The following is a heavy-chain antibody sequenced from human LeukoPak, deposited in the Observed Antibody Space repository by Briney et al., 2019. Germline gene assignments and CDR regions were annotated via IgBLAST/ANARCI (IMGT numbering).Heavy chain of an antibody. Sequence: PSETLSLTCTVSGGSISSYYWNWIRQPPGKGLEWIGYDSDSGSTNCNTSLKSRVTISVDTSKNQFSLMLTSVTAADTAMYYCASALYYYDSRGGAYYFDNWGQGTLVTVSS. CDR1: GGSISSYY. J-gene: IGHJ4*02. CDR3: ASALYYYDSRGGAYYFDN. D-gene: IGHD3-22*01. V-gene: IGHV4-59*01. CDR2: DSDSGST.